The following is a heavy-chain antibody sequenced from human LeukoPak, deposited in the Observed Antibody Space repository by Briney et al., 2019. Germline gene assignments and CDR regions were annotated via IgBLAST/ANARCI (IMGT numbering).Heavy chain of an antibody. J-gene: IGHJ4*02. CDR3: ARGLYDFWSGYGY. V-gene: IGHV1-8*01. Sequence: ASVNVSCKASGYTFTSYDINWVRQATGQGLEWMGWMNPNSGNTGYAQKFQGRVNMARNTSISTAYMELSSLRSEDTAVYYCARGLYDFWSGYGYWGQGTLVTVSS. CDR2: MNPNSGNT. CDR1: GYTFTSYD. D-gene: IGHD3-3*01.